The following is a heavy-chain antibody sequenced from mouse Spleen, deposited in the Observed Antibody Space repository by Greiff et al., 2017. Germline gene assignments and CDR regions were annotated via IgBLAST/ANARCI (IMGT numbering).Heavy chain of an antibody. CDR3: ARLAIYNSGWFAY. Sequence: EVKLVESGGGLVKLGGSLKLSCAASGFTFSSYAMSWVRQTPEKRLEWVATISSGGGNTYYPDSVKGRFTISRDNAKNTLYQKFSSLKSEDTAMYYCARLAIYNSGWFAYWGQVTLVTVSA. J-gene: IGHJ3*01. CDR2: ISSGGGNT. V-gene: IGHV5-9*04. D-gene: IGHD1-3*01. CDR1: GFTFSSYA.